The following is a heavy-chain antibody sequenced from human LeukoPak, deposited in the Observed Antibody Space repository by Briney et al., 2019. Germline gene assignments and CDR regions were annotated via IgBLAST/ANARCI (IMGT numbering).Heavy chain of an antibody. D-gene: IGHD1-7*01. CDR3: ARYRYNWNLIPYYFDY. CDR2: INQDGSEK. CDR1: GFSISSYW. V-gene: IGHV3-7*01. Sequence: GGSLRLSCAASGFSISSYWMTWVRQAPGKGLEWVANINQDGSEKYYVDSVKGRFTISRDNAKNSLYLQMNSLRAEDTAVYYCARYRYNWNLIPYYFDYWGQGTLVTVSS. J-gene: IGHJ4*02.